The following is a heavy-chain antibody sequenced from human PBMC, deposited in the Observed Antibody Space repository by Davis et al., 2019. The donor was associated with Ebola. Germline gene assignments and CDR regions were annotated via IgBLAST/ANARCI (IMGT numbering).Heavy chain of an antibody. CDR2: IYYSGST. J-gene: IGHJ6*02. D-gene: IGHD1-1*01. Sequence: SETLSLTCTVSGGSISSYYWSWIRQPPGKGLEWIGYIYYSGSTNYNPSLKSRVTISVDTSKNQFSLKLSSVTAADTAVYYCARDLLEPLYYYYGMDVWGQGTTVTVSS. V-gene: IGHV4-59*12. CDR3: ARDLLEPLYYYYGMDV. CDR1: GGSISSYY.